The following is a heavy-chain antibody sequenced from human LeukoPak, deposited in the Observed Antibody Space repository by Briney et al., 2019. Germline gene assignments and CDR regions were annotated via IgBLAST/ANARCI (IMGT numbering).Heavy chain of an antibody. D-gene: IGHD6-13*01. CDR2: INPNSGGT. CDR3: ARDFWQQLGEYYLEY. Sequence: GASVKVSCKASGYTFTGYYMHWVRQAPGQGLEWMGWINPNSGGTNYAQKFQGRVTMTRDTSISTAYMELSRLRSDDTAVYYCARDFWQQLGEYYLEYWGQGTLVTVSS. V-gene: IGHV1-2*02. J-gene: IGHJ4*02. CDR1: GYTFTGYY.